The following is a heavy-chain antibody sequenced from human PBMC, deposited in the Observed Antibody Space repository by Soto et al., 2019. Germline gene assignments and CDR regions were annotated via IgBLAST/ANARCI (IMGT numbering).Heavy chain of an antibody. CDR3: DEFYGFDV. CDR1: GRASSTYD. V-gene: IGHV4-59*01. CDR2: IYYTGST. J-gene: IGHJ6*02. D-gene: IGHD3-9*01. Sequence: PVETLSLTCTIFGRASSTYDLTWIRQPPGKGPEWIGYIYYTGSTSYNPSLRSRVTISVDTSKGAFSLFGQATTVYYRARVPQDEFYGFDVWGQGTTVTVSS.